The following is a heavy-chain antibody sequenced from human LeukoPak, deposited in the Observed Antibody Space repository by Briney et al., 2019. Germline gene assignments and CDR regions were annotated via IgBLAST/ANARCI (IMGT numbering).Heavy chain of an antibody. CDR2: INGNGGSR. CDR1: GFTFNRHG. J-gene: IGHJ4*02. V-gene: IGHV3-20*04. Sequence: GGTLRLSCAASGFTFNRHGMNWVRQTPGKGLEWVSGINGNGGSRGYAASVKGRFTISRDNANNSLYLQMNSLRAEDTALYYCARGSSFHNYWGQGTLVTVSS. CDR3: ARGSSFHNY. D-gene: IGHD6-6*01.